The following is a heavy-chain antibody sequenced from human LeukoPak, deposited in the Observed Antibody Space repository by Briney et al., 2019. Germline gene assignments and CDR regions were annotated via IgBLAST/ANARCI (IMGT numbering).Heavy chain of an antibody. CDR1: GGSISSSNW. Sequence: SETLSLTCAVSGGSISSSNWWSWVRQPPGKGLEWIGEIYHSGSTNYNPSLKSRVTISVDKSKNQFSLKLSSVTAADTAVYYCARLSYYDSSGYPDYWGQGTLVTVSS. D-gene: IGHD3-22*01. CDR2: IYHSGST. V-gene: IGHV4-4*02. CDR3: ARLSYYDSSGYPDY. J-gene: IGHJ4*02.